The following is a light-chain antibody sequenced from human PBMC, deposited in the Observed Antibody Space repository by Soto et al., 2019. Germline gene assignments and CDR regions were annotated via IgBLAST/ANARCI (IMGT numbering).Light chain of an antibody. Sequence: DIQMTQSPSSLSASVGDRVTITFRASQSISSYLNWYQQKPGKAPKLLIYAASSLQSGVPSMFSGGGSGTDCTLTIISLQPEDFATYYCQQSYSTPPWTFGQGPNVEIK. CDR3: QQSYSTPPWT. J-gene: IGKJ1*01. CDR2: AAS. V-gene: IGKV1-39*01. CDR1: QSISSY.